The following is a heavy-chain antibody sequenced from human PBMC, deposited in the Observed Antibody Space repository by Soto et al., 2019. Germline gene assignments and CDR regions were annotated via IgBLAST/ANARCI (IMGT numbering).Heavy chain of an antibody. CDR1: GYTLTELS. J-gene: IGHJ4*02. CDR2: FDPEDGET. V-gene: IGHV1-24*01. D-gene: IGHD5-12*01. CDR3: ATDIVATIGSDY. Sequence: ASVKVSWKVSGYTLTELSMHWVRQAPGKGLEWMGGFDPEDGETIYAQKFQGRVTMTEDTSTDTAYMELSSLRSEDTAVYHCATDIVATIGSDYWGQGTLVTVS.